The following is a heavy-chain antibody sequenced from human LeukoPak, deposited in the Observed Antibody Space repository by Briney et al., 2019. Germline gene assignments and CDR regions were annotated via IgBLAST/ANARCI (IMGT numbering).Heavy chain of an antibody. V-gene: IGHV4-30-2*01. Sequence: PSQTLSLVCAVSGGSISSGGYSWSWIRQPPGKGLEWIGYIYHSGSTYYNPSHKSRVTISVDRSKNQFSLKLSSVTAADTAVYYCARDCSGGSCYGAFDIWGQGTMVTASS. CDR1: GGSISSGGYS. D-gene: IGHD2-15*01. J-gene: IGHJ3*02. CDR2: IYHSGST. CDR3: ARDCSGGSCYGAFDI.